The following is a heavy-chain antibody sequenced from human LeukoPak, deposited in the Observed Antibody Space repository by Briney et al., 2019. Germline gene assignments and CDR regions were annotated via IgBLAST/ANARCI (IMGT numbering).Heavy chain of an antibody. CDR1: GGTFSSYA. CDR2: IIPIFGTA. D-gene: IGHD5-18*01. Sequence: GASVKVSCKASGGTFSSYAISWVRQAPGQGLEWMGGIIPIFGTANYAQKFQGRVTITTDESTSTAYMELSSLRSEDTAVYYCASHLTPEPNTALDYWGQGTLVTVSS. V-gene: IGHV1-69*05. CDR3: ASHLTPEPNTALDY. J-gene: IGHJ4*02.